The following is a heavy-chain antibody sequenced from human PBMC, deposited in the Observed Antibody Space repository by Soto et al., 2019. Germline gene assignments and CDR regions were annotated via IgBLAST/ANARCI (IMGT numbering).Heavy chain of an antibody. Sequence: EIQLVESGGGLVKPGGSLRLSCAASGFTFSSYNMNWVRQTPWKGLEWVASISSLSTYIFYADSVKGRFTISRDNAKNSLYLQMNSLRADDTAVYYCARDFPTDYYDSSETADYWGQGTLVTVSS. CDR3: ARDFPTDYYDSSETADY. CDR2: ISSLSTYI. D-gene: IGHD3-22*01. CDR1: GFTFSSYN. J-gene: IGHJ4*02. V-gene: IGHV3-21*01.